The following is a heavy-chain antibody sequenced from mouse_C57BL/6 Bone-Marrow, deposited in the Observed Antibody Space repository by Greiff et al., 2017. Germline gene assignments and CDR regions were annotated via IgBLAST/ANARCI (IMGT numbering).Heavy chain of an antibody. V-gene: IGHV14-2*01. CDR3: TRSLIYYGTNY. J-gene: IGHJ2*01. Sequence: VQLQQPGAELVKPGASVKLSCTASGFNIKDYYIHWVKQRTEQGLEWIGRIDPEDGETKYAPKFQDKATITADTSSNTAYLQLSRLTSEDTAVYYCTRSLIYYGTNYWGQGTTLTVSS. CDR1: GFNIKDYY. D-gene: IGHD1-1*01. CDR2: IDPEDGET.